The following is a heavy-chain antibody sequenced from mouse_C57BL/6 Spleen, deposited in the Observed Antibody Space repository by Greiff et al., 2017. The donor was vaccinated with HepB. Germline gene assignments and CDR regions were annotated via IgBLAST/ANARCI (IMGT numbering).Heavy chain of an antibody. V-gene: IGHV1-18*01. Sequence: EVKLMESGPELVKPGASVKIPCKASGYTFTDYNMDWVKQSHGKSLEWIGDINPNNGGTIYNQKFKGKATLTVDKSSSTAYMELRSLTSEDTAVYYCARRRPSFAYWGQGTLVTVSA. J-gene: IGHJ3*01. CDR3: ARRRPSFAY. CDR2: INPNNGGT. CDR1: GYTFTDYN.